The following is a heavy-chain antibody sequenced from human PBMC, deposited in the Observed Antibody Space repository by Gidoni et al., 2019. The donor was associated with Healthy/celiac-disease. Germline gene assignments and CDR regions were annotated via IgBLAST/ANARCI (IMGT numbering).Heavy chain of an antibody. Sequence: EVQLVESGGGLVQPGGSLRLPCAVSGFTVSSHYMSWVRQAPGKGLEWVSIIYSGGSTYYADSVKGRFTISRDNSKNTLYLQMNTLRAEDTAVYYCARVLENDAFDIWGQGTMVTVSS. V-gene: IGHV3-66*01. D-gene: IGHD3-3*01. CDR1: GFTVSSHY. J-gene: IGHJ3*02. CDR3: ARVLENDAFDI. CDR2: IYSGGST.